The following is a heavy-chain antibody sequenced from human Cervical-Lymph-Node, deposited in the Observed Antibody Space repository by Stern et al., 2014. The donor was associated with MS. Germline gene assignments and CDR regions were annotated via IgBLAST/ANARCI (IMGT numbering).Heavy chain of an antibody. CDR3: ATSSVGYSYSYAMDV. CDR2: ISYSVST. D-gene: IGHD1-26*01. J-gene: IGHJ6*02. CDR1: GGSISTYY. V-gene: IGHV4-59*01. Sequence: HVQLHESGPGLVKPSETLALTCTVSGGSISTYYWSRIRQSPGKGHERIGYISYSVSTTYSSSLKSRVSISADASNRQFSLNLSSVSAADSAVYYCATSSVGYSYSYAMDVWGQGTTVTVSS.